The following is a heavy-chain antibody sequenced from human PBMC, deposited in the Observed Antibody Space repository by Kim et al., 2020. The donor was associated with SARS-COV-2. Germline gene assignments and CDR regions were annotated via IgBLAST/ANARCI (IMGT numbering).Heavy chain of an antibody. J-gene: IGHJ6*03. CDR2: IKHDGSQK. D-gene: IGHD3-22*01. CDR1: GFTFSSYW. Sequence: GGSLRLSCAASGFTFSSYWMTWVRQAPGKGLEWVANIKHDGSQKYYVDSVKGRFTISRDNAKNSLYLQMNSLRAEDTAVYYCARRTYNSGYYPYNYYYSMDVWGKGTTVTVSS. V-gene: IGHV3-7*01. CDR3: ARRTYNSGYYPYNYYYSMDV.